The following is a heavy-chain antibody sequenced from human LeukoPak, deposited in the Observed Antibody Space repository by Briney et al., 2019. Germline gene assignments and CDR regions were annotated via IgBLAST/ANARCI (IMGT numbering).Heavy chain of an antibody. J-gene: IGHJ4*02. CDR3: TTDEDHGEFDY. V-gene: IGHV3-15*01. Sequence: GGSLTLSCAASGFTFSNAWMSWVRQAPGKGLEWIGRIKSKTDGGTTDYAAPVKGRFTISRDDSKNTLYLQMNSLKTDDTAVYYCTTDEDHGEFDYWGQGTPVTVSS. CDR2: IKSKTDGGTT. D-gene: IGHD4-17*01. CDR1: GFTFSNAW.